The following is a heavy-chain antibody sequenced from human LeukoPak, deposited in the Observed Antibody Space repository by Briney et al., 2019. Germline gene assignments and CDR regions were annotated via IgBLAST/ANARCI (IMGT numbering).Heavy chain of an antibody. CDR2: ISSSSSYI. D-gene: IGHD6-13*01. J-gene: IGHJ4*02. V-gene: IGHV3-21*01. CDR3: ARGSYSSSWYVFDY. CDR1: GFTFSSHW. Sequence: GGSLRLSCAASGFTFSSHWMSWVRQAPGKGLEWVSSISSSSSYIYYADSVKGRFTISRDNAKNSLYLQMNSLRAEDTAVYYCARGSYSSSWYVFDYWGQGTLVTVSS.